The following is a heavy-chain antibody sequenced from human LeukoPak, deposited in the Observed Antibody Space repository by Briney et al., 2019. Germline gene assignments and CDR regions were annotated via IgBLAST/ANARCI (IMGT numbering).Heavy chain of an antibody. J-gene: IGHJ4*02. CDR1: GFTFRSYA. V-gene: IGHV3-23*01. D-gene: IGHD5-18*01. CDR2: ISGSGGTT. CDR3: ARQAYTTMAYIDY. Sequence: PGGSQRLSCAASGFTFRSYALSWVRQAPGKGLEWVSVISGSGGTTYYADSVKGRFTISRDNSKNTLFLQMNSLRADDTAVYYCARQAYTTMAYIDYWGQGTLVTVSS.